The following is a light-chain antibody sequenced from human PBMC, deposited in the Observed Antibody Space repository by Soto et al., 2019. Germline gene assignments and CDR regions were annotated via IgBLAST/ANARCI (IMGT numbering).Light chain of an antibody. J-gene: IGLJ1*01. CDR1: SSDVGGYNY. CDR3: SSYAGSNNFEV. V-gene: IGLV2-8*01. Sequence: SVLTQPPSASGAPGQSVTISCTGTSSDVGGYNYVSWYQQHPGKAPKLMIYEVSKRPSGVPDRFSGSKSGNTASLSVSGLQDEDEADYYCSSYAGSNNFEVFGTGTKV. CDR2: EVS.